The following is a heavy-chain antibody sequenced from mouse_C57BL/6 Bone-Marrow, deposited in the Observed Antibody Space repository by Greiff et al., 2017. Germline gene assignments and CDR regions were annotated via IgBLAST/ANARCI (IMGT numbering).Heavy chain of an antibody. D-gene: IGHD1-1*02. J-gene: IGHJ1*03. CDR2: ILPGGGGT. V-gene: IGHV1-9*01. CDR3: ARSDGRGYFDV. CDR1: GYTFTGYW. Sequence: VQLQQSGAELMKPGASVKLSCKATGYTFTGYWIEWVKQRPGHGLEWIGEILPGGGGTNYNEKFKGKATFTADTASNTSYMQLSSLTTEDSAIYYGARSDGRGYFDVWGTGTTVTVSA.